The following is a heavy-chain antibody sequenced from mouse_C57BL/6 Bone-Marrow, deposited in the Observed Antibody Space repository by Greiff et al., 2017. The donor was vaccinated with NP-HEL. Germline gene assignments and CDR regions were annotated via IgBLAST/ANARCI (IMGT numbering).Heavy chain of an antibody. V-gene: IGHV1-69*01. CDR2: IDPSDSYT. D-gene: IGHD2-1*01. CDR3: AGSRPIYWGFAY. CDR1: PPPFPLSS. J-gene: IGHJ3*01. Sequence: HVQLQQPGAELVMPGSSVKLFLTCSPPPFPLSSLPFFPPLPLQGLYCIVEIDPSDSYTNSNQKFKGKSTLTVDKSSSTAYMQLSSLTSEDAAVYYCAGSRPIYWGFAYWGQGTLVTVSA.